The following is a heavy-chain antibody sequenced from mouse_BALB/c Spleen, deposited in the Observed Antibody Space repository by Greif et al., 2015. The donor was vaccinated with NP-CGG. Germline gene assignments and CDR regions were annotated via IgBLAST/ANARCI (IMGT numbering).Heavy chain of an antibody. CDR3: ARGRGYYAYYFDY. V-gene: IGHV5-6-5*01. D-gene: IGHD2-3*01. CDR2: ISSGGST. CDR1: GFTFSSYA. Sequence: EVQVVESGGGLVKPGGSLKLSCAASGFTFSSYAMSWVRQTPEKRLEWVASISSGGSTYYPDSVKGRFTISRDNARNILYLQMSSLRSEDTAMYYCARGRGYYAYYFDYWGQGTTLTVSS. J-gene: IGHJ2*01.